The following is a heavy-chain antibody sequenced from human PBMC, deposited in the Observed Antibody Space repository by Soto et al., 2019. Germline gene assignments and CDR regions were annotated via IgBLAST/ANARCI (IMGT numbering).Heavy chain of an antibody. J-gene: IGHJ6*02. D-gene: IGHD2-15*01. CDR2: IIPIFGTA. V-gene: IGHV1-69*01. Sequence: QVQLVQSGAEVKKPGSSVKVSCKAPGGTFSSYPISWVRQAPGQGLMSMGGIIPIFGTANYAQKFQGRVTITADESTSTGYVELSSLRSEDTAVYYCARSQGGSSSLDVYYYYYYGMDVWGQGTTVTVSS. CDR3: ARSQGGSSSLDVYYYYYYGMDV. CDR1: GGTFSSYP.